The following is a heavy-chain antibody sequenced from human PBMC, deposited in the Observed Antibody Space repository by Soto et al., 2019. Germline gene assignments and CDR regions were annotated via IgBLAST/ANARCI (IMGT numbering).Heavy chain of an antibody. Sequence: GGSLRLSCAASGFTFSSYALTWVRQAPGKGLEWVGFIRSKAYGGTTEYAASVKGRFTISRDDSKSIVYLQMNSLKTEDTAVYYCTRDQGLADYYDSSGYVDYWGQGTLVTVSS. V-gene: IGHV3-49*04. CDR2: IRSKAYGGTT. D-gene: IGHD3-22*01. J-gene: IGHJ4*02. CDR3: TRDQGLADYYDSSGYVDY. CDR1: GFTFSSYA.